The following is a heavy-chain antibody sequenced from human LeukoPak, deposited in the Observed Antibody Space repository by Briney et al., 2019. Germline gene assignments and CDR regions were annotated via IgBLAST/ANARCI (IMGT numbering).Heavy chain of an antibody. J-gene: IGHJ4*02. CDR1: GHTFTSYW. CDR2: IYPGDSDT. V-gene: IGHV5-51*01. D-gene: IGHD1-20*01. Sequence: GESLQISCKGSGHTFTSYWIGWVRQMPGKGLEWMGIIYPGDSDTRYSPSFQGQVTMSADKSISTAYLQWSSLKASDTAMYYCARQYNWHYDYWGQGTLVTVSS. CDR3: ARQYNWHYDY.